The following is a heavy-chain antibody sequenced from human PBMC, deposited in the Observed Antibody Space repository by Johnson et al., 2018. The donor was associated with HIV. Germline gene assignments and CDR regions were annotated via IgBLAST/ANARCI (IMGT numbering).Heavy chain of an antibody. CDR3: ARDHTNSGSYSTYAFDI. D-gene: IGHD1-26*01. V-gene: IGHV3-20*04. J-gene: IGHJ3*02. CDR2: IKWKGGST. CDR1: GFTFDDYG. Sequence: VQLVESGGGLVQPGGSLRLSCAASGFTFDDYGMSWVRQAPGKGLEWVSAIKWKGGSTDYADSVKGRFTISRDNAKKSLYLQMNSLRAEGTAVYYCARDHTNSGSYSTYAFDIWGQGTMVTVSS.